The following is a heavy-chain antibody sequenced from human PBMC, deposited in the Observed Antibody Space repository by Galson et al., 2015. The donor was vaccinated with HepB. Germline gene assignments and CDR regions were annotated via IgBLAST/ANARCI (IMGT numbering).Heavy chain of an antibody. CDR2: INEDGSSR. J-gene: IGHJ4*02. D-gene: IGHD5-24*01. CDR1: GVTLSRYW. V-gene: IGHV3-74*01. Sequence: SLRLSCAASGVTLSRYWVHWVRQVPGKGLVWVARINEDGSSRAYADSVRGRFTISRDNAKNMLYLEMNSLRAGDTAVYYCAKDHGGPNDYWGQGTLVTVSS. CDR3: AKDHGGPNDY.